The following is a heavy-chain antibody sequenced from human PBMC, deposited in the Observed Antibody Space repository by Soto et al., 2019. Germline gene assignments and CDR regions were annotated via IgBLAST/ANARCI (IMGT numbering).Heavy chain of an antibody. CDR3: ARAPVGLDTISYFDY. V-gene: IGHV4-30-4*01. J-gene: IGHJ4*02. Sequence: PSETLSLTCTVSGDSARSVAFHRAWLRRPTAKGLEWTGYSYNGGSTYYRPSLESRMHMSLDATRNHYSLRLTSVTAADTAAYFCARAPVGLDTISYFDYWGQGKVVTVS. CDR1: GDSARSVAFH. D-gene: IGHD3-3*01. CDR2: SYNGGST.